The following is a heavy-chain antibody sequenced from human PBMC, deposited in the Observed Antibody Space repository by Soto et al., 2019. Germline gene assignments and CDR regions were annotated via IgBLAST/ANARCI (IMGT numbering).Heavy chain of an antibody. V-gene: IGHV3-30*18. Sequence: QVQLVESGGGVVQPGRSLRLSCAASGVTFSSFGMHWVRQVPGKGLEWVALISSDGSKKYYADSVKGRFTISRDKSKNTLYLQMNSLRVEDTAVYYCAKDRGWSSADLDYWGQGTLVTVSS. CDR3: AKDRGWSSADLDY. CDR2: ISSDGSKK. J-gene: IGHJ4*02. CDR1: GVTFSSFG. D-gene: IGHD6-19*01.